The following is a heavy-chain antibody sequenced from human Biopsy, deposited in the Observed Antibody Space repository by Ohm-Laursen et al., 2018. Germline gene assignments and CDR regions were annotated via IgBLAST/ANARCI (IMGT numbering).Heavy chain of an antibody. V-gene: IGHV3-23*01. J-gene: IGHJ4*02. Sequence: GQTLSLTCAVSGFTFPSFTMSWVRQAPGKGLQWVSGISGSGGNTYYADSARGRFNISRDNSKSRLNLQMTGLRAEDSALYYCAKDPDFWRGGEGDFWGRGTLVTVSS. D-gene: IGHD3-3*01. CDR1: GFTFPSFT. CDR2: ISGSGGNT. CDR3: AKDPDFWRGGEGDF.